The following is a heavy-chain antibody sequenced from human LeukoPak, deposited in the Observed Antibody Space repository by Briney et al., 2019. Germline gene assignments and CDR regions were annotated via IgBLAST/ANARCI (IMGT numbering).Heavy chain of an antibody. CDR2: IYYSGST. J-gene: IGHJ4*02. CDR3: ARGSGSYLGY. V-gene: IGHV4-39*01. D-gene: IGHD1-26*01. Sequence: SETLSLTCTVSGGSISSSSYYWGWIRQPPGKGLEWIGSIYYSGSTYYNPSLKSRVTISVDTSKNQFSLKLSSVTAADTAVYYCARGSGSYLGYWGQGTLVTVSS. CDR1: GGSISSSSYY.